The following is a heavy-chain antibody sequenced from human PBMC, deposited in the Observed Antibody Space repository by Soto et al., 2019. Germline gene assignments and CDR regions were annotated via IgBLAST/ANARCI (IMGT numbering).Heavy chain of an antibody. CDR3: ATRYSSSWNYDAFDI. J-gene: IGHJ3*02. Sequence: GASVKVSCKVSGYTLTELSMHWVRQAPGKGLEWMGGFDPEDGETIYAQKFQGRVTMTEDTSTDTAYMELSSLRSEDTAVYYCATRYSSSWNYDAFDIWGQGTMVTVS. D-gene: IGHD6-13*01. CDR2: FDPEDGET. V-gene: IGHV1-24*01. CDR1: GYTLTELS.